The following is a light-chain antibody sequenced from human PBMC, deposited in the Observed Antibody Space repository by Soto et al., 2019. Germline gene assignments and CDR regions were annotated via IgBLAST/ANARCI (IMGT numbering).Light chain of an antibody. CDR3: QQYGSSPT. J-gene: IGKJ1*01. Sequence: EIVLTQSPGTLSLSPGERATLSCRASQSVSSSYLAWYQQKPGQAPRLLIYVASSRATGIPDRFSGSGSGTDFTLTISRLEPEDFAVYYCQQYGSSPTFGQGTKVAIK. CDR1: QSVSSSY. CDR2: VAS. V-gene: IGKV3-20*01.